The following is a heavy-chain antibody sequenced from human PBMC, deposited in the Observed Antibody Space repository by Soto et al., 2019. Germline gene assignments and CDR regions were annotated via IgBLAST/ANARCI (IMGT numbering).Heavy chain of an antibody. V-gene: IGHV4-34*01. D-gene: IGHD3-10*01. CDR3: ARGDLLCGRDYGMDV. CDR1: GGSFSGYY. J-gene: IGHJ6*02. Sequence: QVQLQQWGAGLLKPSETLSLTCAVYGGSFSGYYWSWIRQPPGKGLEWIGEINHSGSTNYNPSLKSRVTISVDTSKNQFSLKLSSVTAADTAVYYCARGDLLCGRDYGMDVWGQGTTVTVSS. CDR2: INHSGST.